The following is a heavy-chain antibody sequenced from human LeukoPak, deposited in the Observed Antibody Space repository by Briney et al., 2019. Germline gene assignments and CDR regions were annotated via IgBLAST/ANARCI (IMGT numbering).Heavy chain of an antibody. V-gene: IGHV3-23*01. J-gene: IGHJ4*02. Sequence: GASLRLSCEASGFTFTSYAMSWVRQAPGKGLEWVSAISGSGGSTYYTDSVKGRFTISRDNSKNTLYLQMNSLRAEDTALYYCAKDRGDTSSPPFDYWGQGTLVTISS. D-gene: IGHD2-2*01. CDR3: AKDRGDTSSPPFDY. CDR1: GFTFTSYA. CDR2: ISGSGGST.